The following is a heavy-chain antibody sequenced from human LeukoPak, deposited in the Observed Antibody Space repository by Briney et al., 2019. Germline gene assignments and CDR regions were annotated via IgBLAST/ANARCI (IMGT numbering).Heavy chain of an antibody. CDR2: ISGSGDRT. Sequence: GGSLRLSCVVSGFSVSSNYMSWVRQAPGKGLEWVSSISGSGDRTMYADSVKGRFTISRDNFKNTLYLQMNSLRAEDTAVYHCAKDPNGDYIGAFDMWGQGTMVTVSS. V-gene: IGHV3-23*01. CDR3: AKDPNGDYIGAFDM. J-gene: IGHJ3*02. D-gene: IGHD4-17*01. CDR1: GFSVSSNY.